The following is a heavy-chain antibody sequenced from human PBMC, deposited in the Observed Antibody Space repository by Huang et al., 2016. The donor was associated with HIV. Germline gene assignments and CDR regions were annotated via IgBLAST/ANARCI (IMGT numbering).Heavy chain of an antibody. CDR1: GGSIRSDNYY. J-gene: IGHJ4*02. Sequence: QLQLQESGPGLVKPSETLSLTCTVSGGSIRSDNYYWGWLRQPPGKGLEWIGSIYYSGRTSYNPSLKSGGTITVDTSKNQFSMKMRSVTAADTAVYYCARLPGSITMIRGVITDPYWGQGTLVTVSS. CDR2: IYYSGRT. V-gene: IGHV4-39*01. CDR3: ARLPGSITMIRGVITDPY. D-gene: IGHD3-10*01.